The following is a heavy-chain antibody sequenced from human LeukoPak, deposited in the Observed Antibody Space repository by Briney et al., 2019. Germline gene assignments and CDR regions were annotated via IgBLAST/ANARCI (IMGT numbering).Heavy chain of an antibody. D-gene: IGHD3-10*01. CDR3: GGFGYEAAVDL. J-gene: IGHJ4*02. CDR1: GFTFSNYW. CDR2: IKSTGSET. V-gene: IGHV3-7*01. Sequence: GGSLRLTCAASGFTFSNYWMTWVRQAPGQGPEFLANIKSTGSETYYVDPVKGRFTIPRDNAKNLLFLQMNSLRGEDTALYYCGGFGYEAAVDLWGRGTLVTVSS.